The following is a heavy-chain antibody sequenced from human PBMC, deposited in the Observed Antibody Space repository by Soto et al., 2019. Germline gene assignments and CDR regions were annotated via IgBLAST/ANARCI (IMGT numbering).Heavy chain of an antibody. Sequence: ASVKVSCKAAGYTFTSYGVSWVRQEPGQGLEGMGWISAYNGNTNYAQKLKGRVTMTRDTSTSTAYLQLKSLRADDTAVYYCARRLSRGYRIALDIWGKGTMVPVSS. D-gene: IGHD3-22*01. V-gene: IGHV1-18*04. J-gene: IGHJ3*02. CDR2: ISAYNGNT. CDR1: GYTFTSYG. CDR3: ARRLSRGYRIALDI.